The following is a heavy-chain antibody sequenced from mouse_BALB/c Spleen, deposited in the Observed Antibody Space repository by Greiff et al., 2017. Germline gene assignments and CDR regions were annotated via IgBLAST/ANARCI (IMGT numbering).Heavy chain of an antibody. V-gene: IGHV1-54*03. CDR2: INPGSGGT. CDR1: GYAFTNYL. CDR3: ARDYYGRAYFDY. D-gene: IGHD1-1*01. Sequence: VHLVESGAELVRPGTSVKVSCKASGYAFTNYLIEWVKQRPGQGLEWIGVINPGSGGTNYNEKFKGKATLTADKSSSTAYMQLSSLTSDDSAVYFCARDYYGRAYFDYWGQGTTLTVSS. J-gene: IGHJ2*01.